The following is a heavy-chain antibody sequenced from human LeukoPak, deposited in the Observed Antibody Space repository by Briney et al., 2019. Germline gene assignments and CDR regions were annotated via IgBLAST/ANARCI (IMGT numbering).Heavy chain of an antibody. CDR2: TSSSGITI. V-gene: IGHV3-48*04. J-gene: IGHJ6*02. CDR3: ARDRYAMDV. Sequence: GGSLRLCCTASGFTFSSYAMSWVRQAPGKGLEWISYTSSSGITIYYADSVKGRFTMSRDNAKNSLYLQMNSLRAEDTAVYYCARDRYAMDVWGQGTTVTVSS. CDR1: GFTFSSYA.